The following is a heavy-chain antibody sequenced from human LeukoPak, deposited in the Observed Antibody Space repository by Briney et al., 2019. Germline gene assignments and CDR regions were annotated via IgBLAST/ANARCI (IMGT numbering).Heavy chain of an antibody. CDR3: AKGEGSGGNNWFDP. V-gene: IGHV3-23*01. CDR1: GFTFSSHA. D-gene: IGHD6-19*01. J-gene: IGHJ5*02. Sequence: GGSLRLSCAASGFTFSSHAMSWVRQAPGKGLEWVSAISGSGGSTYYADSVKGRFTISRDNSKNTLYLQMNSLRAEDTAVYYCAKGEGSGGNNWFDPWGQGTLVTVSS. CDR2: ISGSGGST.